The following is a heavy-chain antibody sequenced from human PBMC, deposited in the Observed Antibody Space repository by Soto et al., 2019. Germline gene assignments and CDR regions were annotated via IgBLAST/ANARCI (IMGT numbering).Heavy chain of an antibody. J-gene: IGHJ6*01. CDR1: GGTCSSYA. CDR2: IIHIFGTA. Sequence: QVQLVQYGAEVKKHGSSVKVSCKASGGTCSSYALSWVRQAPGQGLEWMGGIIHIFGTANYAQKFQGRVTSAAVEYTSTACLELSSLQSDGTALYYCASGPSQGSTICGVVTHGYYGMAVWGQGTTVPVSS. V-gene: IGHV1-69*01. D-gene: IGHD3-3*01. CDR3: ASGPSQGSTICGVVTHGYYGMAV.